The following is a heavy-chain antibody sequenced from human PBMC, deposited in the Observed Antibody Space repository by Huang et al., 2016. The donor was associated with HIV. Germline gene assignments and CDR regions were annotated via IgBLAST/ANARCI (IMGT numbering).Heavy chain of an antibody. V-gene: IGHV3-30*02. Sequence: QVQLVESGGDLVQPGGSLRLSCAASGFTFSTYGMHWGHQAPGKGLGWGAFILFDVSSLFYGDSVQGRFSISRDNSRNTLFLQMNSLRTEDTAVYHCAKDLYGTGWYNYFDPWGQGTLVTVSS. CDR3: AKDLYGTGWYNYFDP. D-gene: IGHD2-8*02. CDR1: GFTFSTYG. CDR2: ILFDVSSL. J-gene: IGHJ5*02.